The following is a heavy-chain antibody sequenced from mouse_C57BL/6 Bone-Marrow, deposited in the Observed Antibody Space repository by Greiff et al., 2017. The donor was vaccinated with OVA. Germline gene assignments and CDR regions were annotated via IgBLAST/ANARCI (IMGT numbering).Heavy chain of an antibody. CDR2: IRLKSDNYAT. V-gene: IGHV6-3*01. J-gene: IGHJ2*01. D-gene: IGHD2-5*01. CDR3: TGYYSNYDY. Sequence: EVQLVESGGGLVQPGGSMKLSCVASGFTFSNYWMNWVRQSPEKGLEWVAQIRLKSDNYATNYAESVKGRFTISREDTKSSVYLQIHNLEAEDTDIYYCTGYYSNYDYWGQGTTLTVSS. CDR1: GFTFSNYW.